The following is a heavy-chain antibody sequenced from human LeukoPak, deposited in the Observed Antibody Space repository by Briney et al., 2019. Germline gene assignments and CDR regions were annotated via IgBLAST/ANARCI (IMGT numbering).Heavy chain of an antibody. V-gene: IGHV1-24*01. D-gene: IGHD3-10*01. CDR3: AGRAVVRSRSRDYYYYYGMDV. CDR2: FDPEDGET. CDR1: GYTLTELS. J-gene: IGHJ6*04. Sequence: ASGKVSCKVSGYTLTELSMHWVRQAPGKGLEWMGGFDPEDGETIYAQKFQGRVTMTEDTSTDTAYMELSSLRSEDTAVYYCAGRAVVRSRSRDYYYYYGMDVWGKGTTVTVSS.